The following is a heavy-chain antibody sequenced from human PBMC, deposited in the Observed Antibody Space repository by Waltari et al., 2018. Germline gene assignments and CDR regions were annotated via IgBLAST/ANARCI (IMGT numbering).Heavy chain of an antibody. J-gene: IGHJ3*02. D-gene: IGHD3-22*01. V-gene: IGHV4-39*01. CDR1: GGSISSSSYY. Sequence: QLQLQESGPGLVKPSETLSLTCTVSGGSISSSSYYWGWIRQPPGKGLEWSGSIYYSGSTYYTPSLKSRVTISVDTSKNQFSLKLSSVTAADTAVYYCARHMVISSGDAFDIWCQGTMVTVSS. CDR2: IYYSGST. CDR3: ARHMVISSGDAFDI.